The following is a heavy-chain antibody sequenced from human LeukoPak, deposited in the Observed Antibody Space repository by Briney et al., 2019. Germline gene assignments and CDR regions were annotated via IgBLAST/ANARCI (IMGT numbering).Heavy chain of an antibody. D-gene: IGHD3-10*01. CDR1: GFTFSSYA. CDR3: AKAGSGSYYPQDY. CDR2: ISGSGGST. Sequence: GVSLRLSCAASGFTFSSYARSWVRQAPGKGLEWVSAISGSGGSTYYADSVKGRLTISRDNSKNTLYLQMNSLRAEDTAVYYCAKAGSGSYYPQDYWGQGTLVTVSS. V-gene: IGHV3-23*01. J-gene: IGHJ4*02.